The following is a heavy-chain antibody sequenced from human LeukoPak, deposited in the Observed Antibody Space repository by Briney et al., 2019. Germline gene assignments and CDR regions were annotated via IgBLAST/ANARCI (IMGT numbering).Heavy chain of an antibody. V-gene: IGHV1-18*01. CDR1: GYTFTSYG. J-gene: IGHJ4*02. CDR2: ISAYNGNT. Sequence: ASVKVSCKASGYTFTSYGTSWVRQAPGQGLEWMGWISAYNGNTNYAQKLQGRVTMTTDTSTSTAYMELRSLRSDDTAVYYCARSRMGATYEGIDYWGQGTLVTVSS. D-gene: IGHD1-26*01. CDR3: ARSRMGATYEGIDY.